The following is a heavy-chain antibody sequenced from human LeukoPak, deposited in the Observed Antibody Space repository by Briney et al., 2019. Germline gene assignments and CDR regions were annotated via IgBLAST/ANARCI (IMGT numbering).Heavy chain of an antibody. Sequence: PGGSLRLSCAASGFTFSDYYMSSIRQAPGKGLEWVSYIIISVSTIYYADSVKGRFTISRDNAKNSLYLQMNSLRAEDTAVYYCARASGIVVVVGSAFDIWGQGTMVTVSS. CDR3: ARASGIVVVVGSAFDI. CDR1: GFTFSDYY. CDR2: IIISVSTI. V-gene: IGHV3-11*01. J-gene: IGHJ3*02. D-gene: IGHD2-15*01.